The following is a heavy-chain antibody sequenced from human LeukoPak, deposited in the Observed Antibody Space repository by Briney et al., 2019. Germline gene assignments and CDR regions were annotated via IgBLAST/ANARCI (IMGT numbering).Heavy chain of an antibody. CDR1: GGSISSSSYY. CDR2: IYYSGST. Sequence: SETLSLTCTVSGGSISSSSYYWGWIRQPPGKGLEWIGSIYYSGSTYYNPSLKSRVTISVDTSKNQFSLKLSSVTAADTAVYYCARSWIQPWRFDYWGQGTLVTVSS. D-gene: IGHD5-18*01. J-gene: IGHJ4*02. CDR3: ARSWIQPWRFDY. V-gene: IGHV4-39*01.